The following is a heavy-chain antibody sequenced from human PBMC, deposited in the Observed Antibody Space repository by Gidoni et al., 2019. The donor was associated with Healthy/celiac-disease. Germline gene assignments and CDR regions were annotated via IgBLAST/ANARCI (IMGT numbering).Heavy chain of an antibody. CDR1: GFTLDDYA. CDR3: AKDIGPYYGMDV. V-gene: IGHV3-9*01. Sequence: EVQLVESGGGLVQPGRSLRPSCAASGFTLDDYAMHWVRQAPGTGLEWVSGSSWNRGSIGYADSVKGRFTISRDNAKNSLYLQMNSLRAEDTALYYCAKDIGPYYGMDVWGQGPTVTVSS. J-gene: IGHJ6*02. CDR2: SSWNRGSI.